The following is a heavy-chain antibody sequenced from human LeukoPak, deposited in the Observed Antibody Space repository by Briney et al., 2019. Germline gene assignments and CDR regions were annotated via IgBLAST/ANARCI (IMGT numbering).Heavy chain of an antibody. CDR1: GFTFSSYS. V-gene: IGHV3-21*01. J-gene: IGHJ4*02. CDR3: ARDRLPGLTGYYSSFDY. D-gene: IGHD3-9*01. CDR2: ISSSSSYI. Sequence: PGGSLRLSCAASGFTFSSYSMNWVRQAPGKGLEWVSSISSSSSYIYYADSVKGRFTISRGNAKNSLYLQMNSLRAEDTAVYYCARDRLPGLTGYYSSFDYWGQGTLVTVSS.